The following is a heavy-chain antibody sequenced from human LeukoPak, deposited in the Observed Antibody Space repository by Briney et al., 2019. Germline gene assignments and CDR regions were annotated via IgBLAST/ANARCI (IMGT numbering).Heavy chain of an antibody. CDR3: AKNSHGYSSGWLQFNFDY. V-gene: IGHV1-18*01. Sequence: ASVTLSFTSSAYTFTIYGITWVRQAPGQGLEWVGWINTHTGNTNYAQKLQGRVTMTTDTSTSTAYMELRSLRSDDTAVYYYAKNSHGYSSGWLQFNFDYWGQGTLVTVSS. CDR1: AYTFTIYG. D-gene: IGHD6-19*01. CDR2: INTHTGNT. J-gene: IGHJ4*02.